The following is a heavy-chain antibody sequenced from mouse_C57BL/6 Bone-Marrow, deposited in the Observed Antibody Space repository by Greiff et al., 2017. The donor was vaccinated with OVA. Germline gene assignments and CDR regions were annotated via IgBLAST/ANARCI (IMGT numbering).Heavy chain of an antibody. D-gene: IGHD2-5*01. CDR3: ARDRFYSNYLDY. J-gene: IGHJ2*01. CDR1: GYTFTSYG. V-gene: IGHV1-81*01. CDR2: IYPRSGNT. Sequence: QVQLQQSGAELARPGASVKLSCKASGYTFTSYGISWVKKRTGQGLEWIGEIYPRSGNTYYNEKFKGKATLTADKSSSTAYMELRRLTSEDSAVYFCARDRFYSNYLDYWGQGTTLTVSS.